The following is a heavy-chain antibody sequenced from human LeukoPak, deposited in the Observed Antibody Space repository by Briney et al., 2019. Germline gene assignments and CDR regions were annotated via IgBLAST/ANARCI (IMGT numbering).Heavy chain of an antibody. Sequence: ASVKVSCKASGGTFSSYAISWVRQAPGQGLEWMGWMNPNSGNTGYAQKFQGRVTMTRDTSTSTVYMELSSLRSEDTAVYYCARDGSSGWYWFDPWGQGTLVTVSS. V-gene: IGHV1-8*02. CDR1: GGTFSSYA. D-gene: IGHD6-19*01. CDR2: MNPNSGNT. CDR3: ARDGSSGWYWFDP. J-gene: IGHJ5*02.